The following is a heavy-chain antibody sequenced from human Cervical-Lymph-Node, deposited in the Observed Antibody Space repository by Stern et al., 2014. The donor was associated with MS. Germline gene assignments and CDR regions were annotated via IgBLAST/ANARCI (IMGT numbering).Heavy chain of an antibody. V-gene: IGHV4-61*02. J-gene: IGHJ5*01. Sequence: QVQLQESGPGLVKPSQTLSLTCTVSGGSISRGSFYWSWIRQSAGKGLEWIGRIYSSGTTDYSPSFKSRVSISVDTSDSQFSLQLTSVAAPDTAVYYCARGPYSWFDSWGQGILITVSS. D-gene: IGHD4-11*01. CDR3: ARGPYSWFDS. CDR1: GGSISRGSFY. CDR2: IYSSGTT.